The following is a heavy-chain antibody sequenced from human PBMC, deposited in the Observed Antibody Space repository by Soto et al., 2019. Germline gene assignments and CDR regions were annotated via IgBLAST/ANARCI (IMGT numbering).Heavy chain of an antibody. CDR1: GYTFTSYG. J-gene: IGHJ4*02. V-gene: IGHV1-18*01. Sequence: QVQLVQSGAEVKKPGASVKVSCKASGYTFTSYGISWVRQAPGQGLEWMGWISAYNGNTKYAQKLQGRVTRTTGTSTGTAYMELRSRRSDDTAVYYFAREPNYFDYWGQGTLVTVSS. CDR2: ISAYNGNT. CDR3: AREPNYFDY.